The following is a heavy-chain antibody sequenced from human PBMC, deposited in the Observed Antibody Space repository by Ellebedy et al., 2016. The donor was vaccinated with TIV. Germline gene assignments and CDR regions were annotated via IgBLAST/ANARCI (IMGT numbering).Heavy chain of an antibody. CDR3: ARTDPWQLIDD. CDR2: VYYSGSP. V-gene: IGHV4-39*01. CDR1: GGSLSSTRYY. Sequence: MPSETLSLTCSVSGGSLSSTRYYWAWIRQPPGKGLEYIGSVYYSGSPYYNPSFKSRATLTADTSKNPFSLNLRTVTAADTAVYYCARTDPWQLIDDWGQGILVSVSS. J-gene: IGHJ4*02. D-gene: IGHD1-26*01.